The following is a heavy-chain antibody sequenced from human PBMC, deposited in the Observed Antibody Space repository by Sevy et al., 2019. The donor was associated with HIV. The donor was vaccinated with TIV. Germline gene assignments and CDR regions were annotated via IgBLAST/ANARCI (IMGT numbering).Heavy chain of an antibody. CDR2: IHSDDTT. D-gene: IGHD5-18*01. J-gene: IGHJ4*02. Sequence: GGSLRLSCAASGFTVNSNYMTWVRQAPGKGLEGVSVIHSDDTTYHADSVKGRFTISRDNFKNTLYLHMSSLRAEDTADYYCASGKSGYGYALNYWGQGTLVTVSS. CDR3: ASGKSGYGYALNY. CDR1: GFTVNSNY. V-gene: IGHV3-66*01.